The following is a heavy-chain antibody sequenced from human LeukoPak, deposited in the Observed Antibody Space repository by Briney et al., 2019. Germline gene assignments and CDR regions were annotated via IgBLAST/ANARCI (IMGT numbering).Heavy chain of an antibody. J-gene: IGHJ4*02. CDR3: ARGSSRGHYFDY. CDR1: GFTFSSYA. D-gene: IGHD2-2*01. CDR2: ISGSGGST. Sequence: GGSLRLSCAASGFTFSSYALSWVRQAQGKGLEWVPGISGSGGSTYYADSVTGRFTISRDNSKNSVYLQMNSLRAEDTAVYYCARGSSRGHYFDYWGQGTLVTVSS. V-gene: IGHV3-23*01.